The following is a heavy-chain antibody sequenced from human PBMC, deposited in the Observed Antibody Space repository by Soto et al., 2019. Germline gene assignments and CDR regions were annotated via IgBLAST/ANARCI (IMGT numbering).Heavy chain of an antibody. V-gene: IGHV4-39*01. CDR1: GGSISSSSYY. CDR3: ARQRKVAAAARKNYFDY. D-gene: IGHD6-13*01. J-gene: IGHJ4*02. Sequence: QLQLQESGPGLVKPSETLSLTCTVSGGSISSSSYYWGWIRQPPGKGLEWIGSIYYSGSTYYNPXLQSRVPISVXXSXNXXSLKLSSVTAAATAVYYCARQRKVAAAARKNYFDYWGQGTLVTVSS. CDR2: IYYSGST.